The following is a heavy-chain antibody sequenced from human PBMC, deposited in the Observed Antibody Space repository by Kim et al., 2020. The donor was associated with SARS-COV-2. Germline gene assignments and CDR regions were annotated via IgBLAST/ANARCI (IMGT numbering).Heavy chain of an antibody. CDR1: GGSFSGYY. Sequence: SETLSLTCAVYGGSFSGYYWSWIRQPPGKGLEWIGEINHSGSTNYNPSLKSRVTISVDTSKNQFSLKLSSVTAADTAVYYCARGPPLAVAGYLDPWGQGTLVTVSS. J-gene: IGHJ5*02. D-gene: IGHD6-19*01. V-gene: IGHV4-34*01. CDR3: ARGPPLAVAGYLDP. CDR2: INHSGST.